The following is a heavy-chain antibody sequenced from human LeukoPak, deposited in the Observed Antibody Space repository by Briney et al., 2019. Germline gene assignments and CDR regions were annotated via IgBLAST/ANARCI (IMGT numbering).Heavy chain of an antibody. Sequence: GGPRRLSCAASGFTFSGYAMSWVRQAPGKGLQWVSAIDGNGGAIYYADSVKGRFTISRDNSKNTLSLQMNSLRDDDTAVYYCAKDFPGGFGDWGQGTRVTVSS. CDR3: AKDFPGGFGD. V-gene: IGHV3-23*01. CDR1: GFTFSGYA. CDR2: IDGNGGAI. D-gene: IGHD3-10*01. J-gene: IGHJ4*02.